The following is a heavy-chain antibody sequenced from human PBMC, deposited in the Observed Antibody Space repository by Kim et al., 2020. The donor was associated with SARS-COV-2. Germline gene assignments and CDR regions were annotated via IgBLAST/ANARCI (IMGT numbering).Heavy chain of an antibody. J-gene: IGHJ4*01. V-gene: IGHV3-30*04. CDR3: ARDRNTGRRFAATAFDY. CDR1: GFTFSSYA. Sequence: GGSLRLSCAASGFTFSSYAMHWVRQAPGKGLEWVAVISYDGSNKYYADSVKGRFTISRDNSKNTLYLQMNSLRAEDTAVYYCARDRNTGRRFAATAFDY. D-gene: IGHD2-15*01. CDR2: ISYDGSNK.